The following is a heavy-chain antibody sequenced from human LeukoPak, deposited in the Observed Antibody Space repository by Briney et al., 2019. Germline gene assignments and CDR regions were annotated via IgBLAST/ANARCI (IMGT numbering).Heavy chain of an antibody. Sequence: ASVKVSCKASGYTFAGYYMHWVRQAPGQGLEWMGRISPNSGGTNYAQKFQGRVTMTRDTSISTAYMELSRLRSDDTAVYYCARDLMVGAADGDFWGQGTLVTVSS. CDR1: GYTFAGYY. J-gene: IGHJ4*02. D-gene: IGHD2-15*01. CDR2: ISPNSGGT. V-gene: IGHV1-2*02. CDR3: ARDLMVGAADGDF.